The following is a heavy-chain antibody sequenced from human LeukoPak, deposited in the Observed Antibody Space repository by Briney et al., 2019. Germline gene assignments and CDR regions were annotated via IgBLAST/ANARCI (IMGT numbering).Heavy chain of an antibody. J-gene: IGHJ6*02. CDR2: VSYTGST. CDR3: ARVTTVTTPAYYYYCGMDV. Sequence: SETLSLTCTVAGGSITSYYWSWIRQPPGKGLEWIGYVSYTGSTNYNPSLKSRVTMSVDTSKNQFSLKLSFVTAADTAVYYCARVTTVTTPAYYYYCGMDVWGQGTTVTV. V-gene: IGHV4-59*01. CDR1: GGSITSYY. D-gene: IGHD4-17*01.